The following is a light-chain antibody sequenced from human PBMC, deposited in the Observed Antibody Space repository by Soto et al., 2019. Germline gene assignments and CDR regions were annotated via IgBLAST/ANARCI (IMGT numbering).Light chain of an antibody. Sequence: QTVVTQEPSLTVSPGGTVTLTCGSSIVAVTSRHHPYWLQQKPGQAPKTLIYDTSNKHSWTPARLAGSLLGGKAALTLSDARPEDEADYYCLLSFTGAWVFGGGTKRTVL. CDR1: IVAVTSRHH. CDR3: LLSFTGAWV. V-gene: IGLV7-46*01. CDR2: DTS. J-gene: IGLJ3*02.